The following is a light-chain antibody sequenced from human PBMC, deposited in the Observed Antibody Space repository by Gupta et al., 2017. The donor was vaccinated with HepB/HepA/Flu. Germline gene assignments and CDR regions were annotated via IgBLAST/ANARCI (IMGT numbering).Light chain of an antibody. V-gene: IGKV1-39*01. CDR3: QQSYTAVFT. Sequence: DIQMTQSPSSLSASVGDRVTITCRASQSISTYLNWYQQKPGKVPKLLIYSASNLQSGVPSRFSGSGSGTDFTLTISSLQPEDFATYYCQQSYTAVFTFGPGTNVNIK. CDR1: QSISTY. CDR2: SAS. J-gene: IGKJ3*01.